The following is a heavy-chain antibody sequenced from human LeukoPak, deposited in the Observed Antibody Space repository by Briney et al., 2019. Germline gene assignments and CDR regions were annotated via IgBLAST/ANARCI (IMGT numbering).Heavy chain of an antibody. V-gene: IGHV4-39*07. D-gene: IGHD6-13*01. CDR2: IYYSGST. CDR1: GGSISSSSYY. Sequence: KPSETLSLTCTVSGGSISSSSYYWGWIRQPPGKGLEWIGSIYYSGSTYYNPSLKSRVTISVDTSKNQFSLKLSSVTAADTAVYYCARDTAAAVDYWGQGTLVTVSS. J-gene: IGHJ4*02. CDR3: ARDTAAAVDY.